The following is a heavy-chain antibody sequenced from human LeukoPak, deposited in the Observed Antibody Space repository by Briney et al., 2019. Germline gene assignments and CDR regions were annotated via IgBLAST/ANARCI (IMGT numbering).Heavy chain of an antibody. J-gene: IGHJ4*02. V-gene: IGHV3-7*05. Sequence: GGSLRLSCAASGFMFSSYWMSRVRQAPGKGLEWVANIKQDGSEKYYVDSVKGRFTFSRDNAKNSLYLQMNSLRAEDTAVYYCARALTIFGVVAYFDYWGQGTLVTVSS. D-gene: IGHD3-3*01. CDR2: IKQDGSEK. CDR1: GFMFSSYW. CDR3: ARALTIFGVVAYFDY.